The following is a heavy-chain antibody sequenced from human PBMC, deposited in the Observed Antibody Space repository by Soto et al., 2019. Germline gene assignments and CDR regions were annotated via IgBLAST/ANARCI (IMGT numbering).Heavy chain of an antibody. CDR3: AVLVVVAARDV. D-gene: IGHD2-15*01. J-gene: IGHJ6*02. CDR1: GGTFISYA. Sequence: SVKVSCKASGGTFISYAISWVRQAPGQGLEWMGGIIPIFGTANYAQKFQGRVTITADKSTSTAYMELSSLRSEDTAVYYCAVLVVVAARDVWGQGTTVTVSS. V-gene: IGHV1-69*06. CDR2: IIPIFGTA.